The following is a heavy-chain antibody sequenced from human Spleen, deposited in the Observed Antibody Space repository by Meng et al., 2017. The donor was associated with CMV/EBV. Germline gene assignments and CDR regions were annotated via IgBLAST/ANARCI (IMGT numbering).Heavy chain of an antibody. D-gene: IGHD4-11*01. J-gene: IGHJ4*02. CDR3: ASPTITSGHFDH. CDR1: GFTFSDYY. Sequence: CAASGFTFSDYYMSWIRQAPGRGLEWISCISGSGTIIHDTDSVKGRFTISRDNAKNSLYLQMNRLTAEDTAVYYCASPTITSGHFDHWGQGTLVTVSS. V-gene: IGHV3-11*01. CDR2: ISGSGTII.